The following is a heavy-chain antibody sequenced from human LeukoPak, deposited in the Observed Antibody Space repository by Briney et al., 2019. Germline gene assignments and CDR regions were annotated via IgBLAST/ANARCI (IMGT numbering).Heavy chain of an antibody. CDR3: ARDRKFDP. J-gene: IGHJ5*02. V-gene: IGHV3-7*01. Sequence: GGSLRLSCAASGFTFSSYAMSWVRQAPGKGLEWVANIKQDGSENYYVDSVKGRFTISRDNAKNSLYLQMISLRAEDTAVYYCARDRKFDPWGQGTLVTVSS. CDR1: GFTFSSYA. CDR2: IKQDGSEN.